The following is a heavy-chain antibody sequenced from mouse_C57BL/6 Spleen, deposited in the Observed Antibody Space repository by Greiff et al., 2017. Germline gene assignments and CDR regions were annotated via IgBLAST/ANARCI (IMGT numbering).Heavy chain of an antibody. D-gene: IGHD2-13*01. V-gene: IGHV1-76*01. J-gene: IGHJ4*01. CDR2: VYPGSGNT. Sequence: QVQLQQSGAELVRPGASVKLSCKASGYTFTDYYINWVKQRPGQGLEWIARVYPGSGNTYYNEKFKGKATLTAEKSSSTAYMQLSSLTSEDSAVYFCARSDYPYYAMDYWGQGTSVTVSS. CDR3: ARSDYPYYAMDY. CDR1: GYTFTDYY.